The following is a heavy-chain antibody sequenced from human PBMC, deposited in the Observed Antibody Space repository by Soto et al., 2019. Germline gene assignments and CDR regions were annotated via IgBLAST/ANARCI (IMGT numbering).Heavy chain of an antibody. CDR1: GGTFSSYA. V-gene: IGHV1-69*12. J-gene: IGHJ6*02. Sequence: QVQLVQSGAEVKKPGSSVKVSCKASGGTFSSYAISWVRQAPGQGLEWMGGIIPIFGTANYAQKFQGRVAITADESTRTAYMELSSLRSEDTAVYYCARCGGSCYYYYYGMDVWGQGTTVTVSS. CDR3: ARCGGSCYYYYYGMDV. D-gene: IGHD2-15*01. CDR2: IIPIFGTA.